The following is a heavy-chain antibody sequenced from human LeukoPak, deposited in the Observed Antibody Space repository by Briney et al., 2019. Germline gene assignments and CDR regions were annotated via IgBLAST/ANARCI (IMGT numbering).Heavy chain of an antibody. Sequence: SQTLSLTCAISGDSVSSNSAAWNWLRQSPSRGLEWLGRTYYRSKWYHDYAVSVQSRITINPDTSKNQFSLQLNSVTPEDTAVYFCTRQARGSGSQPCNGMDVWGQGTTVTVSS. J-gene: IGHJ6*02. D-gene: IGHD3-10*01. CDR2: TYYRSKWYH. CDR3: TRQARGSGSQPCNGMDV. CDR1: GDSVSSNSAA. V-gene: IGHV6-1*01.